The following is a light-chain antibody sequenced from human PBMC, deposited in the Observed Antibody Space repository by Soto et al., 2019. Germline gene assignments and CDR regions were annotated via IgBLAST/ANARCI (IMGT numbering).Light chain of an antibody. Sequence: EIVMTQSPVTLSVSPGERAALSCRASQNVGSNFAWYQQRPGQAPRVLIYGTSTRATGVPARFSGSGSGTDFTLTISSLQSEDFAVYYCQQYNTWPYTFGQGTRLEIK. V-gene: IGKV3-15*01. CDR3: QQYNTWPYT. CDR2: GTS. J-gene: IGKJ2*01. CDR1: QNVGSN.